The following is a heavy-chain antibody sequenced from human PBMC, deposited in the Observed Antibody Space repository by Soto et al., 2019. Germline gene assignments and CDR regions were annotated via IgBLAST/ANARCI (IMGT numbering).Heavy chain of an antibody. CDR2: INHSGST. CDR3: ARGTDRYGMDV. J-gene: IGHJ6*02. CDR1: GGSISSDNYY. Sequence: SETLSLTCTVSGGSISSDNYYWSWIRQPPGKGLEWIGEINHSGSTNYNPSLKSRVTISVDTSKNQFSLKLSSVTAADTAVYYCARGTDRYGMDVWGQGTTVTVPS. V-gene: IGHV4-39*07.